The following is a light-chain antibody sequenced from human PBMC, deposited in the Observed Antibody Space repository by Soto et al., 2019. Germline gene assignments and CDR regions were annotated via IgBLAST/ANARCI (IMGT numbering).Light chain of an antibody. CDR3: QQRSNWPS. CDR2: DAS. V-gene: IGKV3-11*01. CDR1: QSVRNN. J-gene: IGKJ5*01. Sequence: EIVLTQSPATLSLSPGERATLFCRASQSVRNNLAWYQQKPGQPPRLLIYDASYRATDIPARFSGSGSGTDFTLTINSLESEDFAIYHCQQRSNWPSFGQGTRLEIK.